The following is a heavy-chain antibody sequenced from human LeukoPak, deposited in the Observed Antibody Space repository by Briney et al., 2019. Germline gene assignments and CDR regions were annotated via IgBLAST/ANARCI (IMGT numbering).Heavy chain of an antibody. CDR1: GFTFSTYG. CDR2: MWFDGSNK. Sequence: GGSLRLSCAASGFTFSTYGMYWVRRAPGKGLEWVALMWFDGSNKFYADSVKGRFTISRDSSKNTLYLQMNSLRVEDTAVYHCARVYGGNPDYWGQGTLVTVSS. J-gene: IGHJ4*02. V-gene: IGHV3-33*08. CDR3: ARVYGGNPDY. D-gene: IGHD4-23*01.